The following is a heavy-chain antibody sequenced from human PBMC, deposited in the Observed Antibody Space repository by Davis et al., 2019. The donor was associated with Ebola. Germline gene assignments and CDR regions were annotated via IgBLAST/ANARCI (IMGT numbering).Heavy chain of an antibody. V-gene: IGHV3-9*01. CDR3: AKGYSGSYNRPFDY. J-gene: IGHJ4*02. Sequence: SLKISCAASGFTFDDYAMHWVRQAPGKGLEWVSGISWNSGSIGYADSVKGRFTISRDNAKNSLYLQMNSLRAEDTALYYCAKGYSGSYNRPFDYWGQGTLVTVSS. D-gene: IGHD1-26*01. CDR1: GFTFDDYA. CDR2: ISWNSGSI.